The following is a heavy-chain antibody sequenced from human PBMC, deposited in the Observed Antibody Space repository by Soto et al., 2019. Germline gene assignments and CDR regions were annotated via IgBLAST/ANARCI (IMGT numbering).Heavy chain of an antibody. Sequence: DVQVVESGGGLIQPGGSLRLSCAASGFTVSGKKYITWVRQAPGQGLEWVSALYIADGTFYADSVRGRFTVSIDSSKNTVYLQMNTLSPADTAVYFCATWLLREHAFDIWGLGTMVTVSS. CDR3: ATWLLREHAFDI. V-gene: IGHV3-53*01. CDR1: GFTVSGKKY. J-gene: IGHJ3*02. CDR2: LYIADGT. D-gene: IGHD2-15*01.